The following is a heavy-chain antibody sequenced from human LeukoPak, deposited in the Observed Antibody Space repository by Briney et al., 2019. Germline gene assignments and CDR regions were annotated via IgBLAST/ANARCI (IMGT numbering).Heavy chain of an antibody. D-gene: IGHD6-13*01. J-gene: IGHJ3*02. CDR3: ARVTAGGTWTFDI. CDR2: MNTNSGNT. Sequence: GASVKVSCKTSGDSFTINDVNWVRQATGQGLEWMGWMNTNSGNTGYAQKFQGRVTMTRNTSISTAYMELTDLRSEDTAVYYCARVTAGGTWTFDIWGQGTTVTVSS. CDR1: GDSFTIND. V-gene: IGHV1-8*01.